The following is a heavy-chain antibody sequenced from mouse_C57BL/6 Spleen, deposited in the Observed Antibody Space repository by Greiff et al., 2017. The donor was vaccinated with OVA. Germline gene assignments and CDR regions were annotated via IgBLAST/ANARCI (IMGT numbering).Heavy chain of an antibody. CDR3: ARGVGTDYFDY. Sequence: DVKLVESGGGLVKPGGSLKLSCAASGFTFSDYGMHWVRQAPEKGLEWVAYISSGSSTIYYADTVKGRFTISRDNAKNTLFLQMTSLRSEDTAMYYCARGVGTDYFDYWGQGTTLTVSS. V-gene: IGHV5-17*01. J-gene: IGHJ2*01. CDR2: ISSGSSTI. D-gene: IGHD4-1*01. CDR1: GFTFSDYG.